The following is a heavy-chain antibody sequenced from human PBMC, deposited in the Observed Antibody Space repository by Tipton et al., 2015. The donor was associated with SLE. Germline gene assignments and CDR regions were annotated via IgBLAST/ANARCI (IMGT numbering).Heavy chain of an antibody. CDR2: IYHTGST. CDR1: GGSISTYY. D-gene: IGHD3-10*01. CDR3: ARDYYGSGFDAFDI. Sequence: TLSLTCTVSGGSISTYYWSWIRQPPKQGLEWIGWIYHTGSTDYNPSLKSRVTISVDTSKNQFSLRLSSVTAADTAVYYRARDYYGSGFDAFDIWGQGTMVTVSS. J-gene: IGHJ3*02. V-gene: IGHV4-59*01.